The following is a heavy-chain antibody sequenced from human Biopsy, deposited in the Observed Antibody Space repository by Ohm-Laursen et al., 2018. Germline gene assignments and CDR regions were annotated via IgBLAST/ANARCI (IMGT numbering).Heavy chain of an antibody. J-gene: IGHJ6*02. V-gene: IGHV3-11*01. CDR1: GFSFSDYH. Sequence: SLRPSCAASGFSFSDYHMRWIRQAPGRGLEWVSYISGGGTIYYGDSMKGRVTISRDNAKNSLYLQMHSLRVEDTAVYYCARDTRWSPYSMDVWGQGTTVTVSS. CDR2: ISGGGTI. D-gene: IGHD4-23*01. CDR3: ARDTRWSPYSMDV.